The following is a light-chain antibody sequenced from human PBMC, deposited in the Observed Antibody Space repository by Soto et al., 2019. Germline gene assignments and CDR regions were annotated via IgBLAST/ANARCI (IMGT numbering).Light chain of an antibody. CDR2: GAS. J-gene: IGKJ5*01. CDR1: QSISSSY. Sequence: EVVLTQSPGTLSLSPGERATLSCTASQSISSSYLAWYQQKPGQAPRLLIYGASSRATGIPDRFSGSGSGRDFTLTINRLEPEDFAVYYCQQYGSSPPITFGQGTRLEIK. CDR3: QQYGSSPPIT. V-gene: IGKV3-20*01.